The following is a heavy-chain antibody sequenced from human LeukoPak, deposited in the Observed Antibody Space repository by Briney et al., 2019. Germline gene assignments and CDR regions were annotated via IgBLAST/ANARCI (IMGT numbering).Heavy chain of an antibody. J-gene: IGHJ4*02. Sequence: GPTLVNPTQTLTLTCTFSGFSLSTSGVGVGWIRQPPGKALEWLALIYWDDDKRYSPSLKSRLTITRDTSKNQVVLTMTNMDPVDTATYYCAHRSPRKMGYRIREIYFDYWGQGTLVTVSS. CDR3: AHRSPRKMGYRIREIYFDY. D-gene: IGHD2-15*01. V-gene: IGHV2-5*02. CDR2: IYWDDDK. CDR1: GFSLSTSGVG.